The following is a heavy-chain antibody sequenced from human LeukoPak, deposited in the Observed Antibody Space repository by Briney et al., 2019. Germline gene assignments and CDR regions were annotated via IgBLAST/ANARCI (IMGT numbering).Heavy chain of an antibody. CDR2: ISAYNGNT. CDR3: ARELSLQASPGRFDP. Sequence: GTSVKVSCKASGYTFTSYGISWVRQAPGQGLEWMGWISAYNGNTNYAQKLQGRVTMTTDTSTSTVYMELSSLRSEDTAVYYCARELSLQASPGRFDPWGQGTLVTVSS. CDR1: GYTFTSYG. J-gene: IGHJ5*02. D-gene: IGHD2-15*01. V-gene: IGHV1-18*01.